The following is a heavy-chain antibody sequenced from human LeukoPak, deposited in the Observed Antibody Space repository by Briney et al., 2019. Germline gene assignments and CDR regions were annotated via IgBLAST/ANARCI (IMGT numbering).Heavy chain of an antibody. CDR2: IKQDGSGE. J-gene: IGHJ6*02. D-gene: IGHD3-10*01. Sequence: GGSLRLSCAASGFTFGTYWMHWVRQAPGKGLEWVANIKQDGSGEYYVDSVKGRFSISRDNTKNSLYLQMDSLRAEDTAVYFCTRGGSGSYYNTYYNGLDAWGQGTKVTVSS. CDR3: TRGGSGSYYNTYYNGLDA. V-gene: IGHV3-7*01. CDR1: GFTFGTYW.